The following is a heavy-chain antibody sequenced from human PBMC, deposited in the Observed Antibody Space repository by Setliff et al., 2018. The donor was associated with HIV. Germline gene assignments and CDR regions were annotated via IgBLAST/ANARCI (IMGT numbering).Heavy chain of an antibody. J-gene: IGHJ4*02. D-gene: IGHD3-3*01. CDR2: FYHSGST. CDR1: GGSISSGNYY. Sequence: PSETLSLTCTVSGGSISSGNYYLSWIRQPAGKGLEWIGSFYHSGSTYYNPSLKSRVTISVDTSKNQFSLKLSSVTAADTAVYYCARAPITIFGVIIIPVYFDYWGQGTLVTVS. CDR3: ARAPITIFGVIIIPVYFDY. V-gene: IGHV4-39*07.